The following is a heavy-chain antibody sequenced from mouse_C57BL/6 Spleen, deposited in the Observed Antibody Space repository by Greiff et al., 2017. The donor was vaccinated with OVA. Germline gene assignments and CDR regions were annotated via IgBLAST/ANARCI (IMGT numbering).Heavy chain of an antibody. V-gene: IGHV1-82*01. Sequence: VQLQQSGPELVKPGASVKISCKASGYAFSSSWMNWVKQRPGKGLEWIGRIYPGDGDTNYNGKFKGKATLTADKSSSTAYMQLSSLTSEDSAVYFCARWGDTTVVADYWGQGTTLTVSS. CDR1: GYAFSSSW. CDR3: ARWGDTTVVADY. CDR2: IYPGDGDT. D-gene: IGHD1-1*01. J-gene: IGHJ2*01.